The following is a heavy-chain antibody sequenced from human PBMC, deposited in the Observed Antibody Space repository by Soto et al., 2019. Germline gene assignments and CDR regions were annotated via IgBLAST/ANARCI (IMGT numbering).Heavy chain of an antibody. CDR1: GFTFSTYG. Sequence: QVQLVESGGGEVQPGRSLTISCAASGFTFSTYGMHWVRQTPGKGLEWVAVISYDGTNKFYSDSVKGRFTISRDNFKNTLTLQMNSLRAGDTAVYSCAKDLQSYGDYDYYCY. D-gene: IGHD2-21*02. CDR2: ISYDGTNK. J-gene: IGHJ6*03. V-gene: IGHV3-30*18. CDR3: AKDLQSYGDYDYYCY.